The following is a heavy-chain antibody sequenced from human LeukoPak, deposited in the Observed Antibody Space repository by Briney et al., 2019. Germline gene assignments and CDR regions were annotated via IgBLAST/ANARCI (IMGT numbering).Heavy chain of an antibody. V-gene: IGHV3-7*01. D-gene: IGHD6-6*01. J-gene: IGHJ4*02. CDR1: GFTFTHSW. CDR2: IKQDGSEK. Sequence: GGSLRLSCAASGFTFTHSWMSWVRQAPGKGLEWVANIKQDGSEKYYVDSVEGRFTISRDNAKNSVSLQMNSLRGEDTAVYYCVRALGSSSAHYWGQGTLVTVSS. CDR3: VRALGSSSAHY.